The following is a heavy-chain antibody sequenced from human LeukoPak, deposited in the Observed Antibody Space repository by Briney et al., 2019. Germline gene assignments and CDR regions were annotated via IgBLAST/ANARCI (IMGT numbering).Heavy chain of an antibody. J-gene: IGHJ4*02. V-gene: IGHV1-46*01. CDR1: RHTFTNYH. CDR3: ATEAPRSYYFDY. CDR2: VYATGGVA. Sequence: ASVKVSCKASRHTFTNYHIHWVRQAPGQGVEWMGAVYATGGVAINTQTFPVRVTMTRDTSTGTVYMELSSLRFEDTAIYYCATEAPRSYYFDYWGQGTLSPSPQ.